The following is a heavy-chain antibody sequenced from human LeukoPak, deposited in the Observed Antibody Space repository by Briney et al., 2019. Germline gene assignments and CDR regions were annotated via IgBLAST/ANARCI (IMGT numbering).Heavy chain of an antibody. Sequence: GSLSLSCAASGFTFSSYAMHWVRQAAGKGLEWVAVVSYDGSNKYYADSVKGRFTISRDNSKNTLYLQMNSLRAEDTAVYYCARGSWRLVRGAASFESWGQGTLVTVSS. V-gene: IGHV3-30-3*01. CDR2: VSYDGSNK. CDR3: ARGSWRLVRGAASFES. D-gene: IGHD3-10*01. J-gene: IGHJ4*02. CDR1: GFTFSSYA.